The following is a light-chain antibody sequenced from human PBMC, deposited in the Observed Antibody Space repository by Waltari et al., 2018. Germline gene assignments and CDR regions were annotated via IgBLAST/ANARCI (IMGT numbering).Light chain of an antibody. CDR1: NTADKN. CDR2: YDS. Sequence: SYVLTQAPSVSVAPGETARITCGGNNTADKNVHLYQQKPGQAPVLVIFYDSDRPSGIPERFSGSNSGNTATLTISRAEAGDEADYYCQVWDTSIDLSVFGTGTKVTVL. J-gene: IGLJ1*01. CDR3: QVWDTSIDLSV. V-gene: IGLV3-21*04.